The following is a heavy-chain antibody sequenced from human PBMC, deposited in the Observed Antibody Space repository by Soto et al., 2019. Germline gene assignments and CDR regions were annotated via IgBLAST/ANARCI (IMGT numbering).Heavy chain of an antibody. D-gene: IGHD6-13*01. V-gene: IGHV3-73*01. CDR2: IRTKSNSYAT. J-gene: IGHJ4*02. Sequence: PGGSLRPSCAAPGISFSDTGIHWVRQTSGKGMEWVGRIRTKSNSYATAYAASVNGRFTIARDDSKNTAYLQMNSLKTEDTAVYYCTRLHFIVEPGINFWGQGTLVTVSS. CDR3: TRLHFIVEPGINF. CDR1: GISFSDTG.